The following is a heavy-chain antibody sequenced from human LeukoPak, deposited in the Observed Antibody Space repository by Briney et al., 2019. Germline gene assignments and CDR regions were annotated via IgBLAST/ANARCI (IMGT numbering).Heavy chain of an antibody. Sequence: ASVKVSCKASGYTFTSYGISWVRQAPGQGLEWMGRISAYNGNTNYAQKLQGRVTMTTDTSTSTAYMELRSLRSDDTAVYYCARDNSVGDTAWWFDPWGQGTLVTVSS. D-gene: IGHD1-26*01. CDR2: ISAYNGNT. J-gene: IGHJ5*02. CDR1: GYTFTSYG. CDR3: ARDNSVGDTAWWFDP. V-gene: IGHV1-18*01.